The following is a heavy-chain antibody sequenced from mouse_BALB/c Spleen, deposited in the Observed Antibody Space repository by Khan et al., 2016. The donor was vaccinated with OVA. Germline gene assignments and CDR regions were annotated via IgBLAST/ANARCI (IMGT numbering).Heavy chain of an antibody. Sequence: QVQLQQSGPGLVAPSQSLSITCTVSGFSLSDYGVSWIRQPPGKGLEWLGVIWGGGSTYYNSALKSRLSISKDNSKSQVLLKMNSLQTDDTAIYXYAKGLWSYYFALDYWGQGTSVTVSS. CDR1: GFSLSDYG. J-gene: IGHJ4*01. D-gene: IGHD1-1*02. CDR3: AKGLWSYYFALDY. V-gene: IGHV2-6-5*01. CDR2: IWGGGST.